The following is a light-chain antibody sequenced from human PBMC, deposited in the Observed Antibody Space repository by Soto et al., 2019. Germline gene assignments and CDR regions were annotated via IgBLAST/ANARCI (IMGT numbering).Light chain of an antibody. CDR3: LLDYAYFWA. Sequence: AIQVTQSPSSRSASVGDRVTITCRTSQGIRSALGWYQQKPGKVPKLLIYAASTLQSGVPSRFSGSGSGRDFTLTISSLQPEDFATYYCLLDYAYFWAFGQGTKVEIK. CDR1: QGIRSA. J-gene: IGKJ1*01. V-gene: IGKV1-6*01. CDR2: AAS.